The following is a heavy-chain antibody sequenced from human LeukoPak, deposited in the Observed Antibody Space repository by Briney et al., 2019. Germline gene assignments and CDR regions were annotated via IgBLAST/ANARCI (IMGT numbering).Heavy chain of an antibody. CDR3: ASLYSYGPVGWFDP. CDR2: IYPGDSDT. V-gene: IGHV5-51*01. D-gene: IGHD5-18*01. CDR1: GYTFTNYW. J-gene: IGHJ5*02. Sequence: GESLKISCKGSGYTFTNYWIAWVRQMPGKGLEWMGLIYPGDSDTRYSPSFQGQVTISADKSISTAYLRWSSLKASDTAMYYCASLYSYGPVGWFDPWGQGTLVTVSS.